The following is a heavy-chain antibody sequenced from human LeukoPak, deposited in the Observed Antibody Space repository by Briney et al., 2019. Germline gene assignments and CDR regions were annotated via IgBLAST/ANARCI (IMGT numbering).Heavy chain of an antibody. CDR3: ARGRKAAAGLALPDYYMDV. Sequence: ASVKVSCKASGYTFTSYYVHWVRQAPGQGLEWMGIINPSGGSTSYAQKFQGRVTMTRDTSITTAYMELSSLRSDDTAVYYCARGRKAAAGLALPDYYMDVWGKGTTVTVSS. CDR1: GYTFTSYY. D-gene: IGHD6-13*01. V-gene: IGHV1-46*01. J-gene: IGHJ6*03. CDR2: INPSGGST.